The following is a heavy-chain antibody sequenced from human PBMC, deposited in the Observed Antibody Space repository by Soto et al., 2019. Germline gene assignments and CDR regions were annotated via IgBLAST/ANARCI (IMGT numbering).Heavy chain of an antibody. CDR3: ARESPYYYDSSGYGAPLY. V-gene: IGHV3-30-3*01. CDR2: ISYDGSNK. D-gene: IGHD3-22*01. CDR1: GSTFSSYA. J-gene: IGHJ1*01. Sequence: PGGSLRLSCAASGSTFSSYAMHWVRQAPGKGLEWVAVISYDGSNKYYADSVKGRFTISRDNSKNTLYLQMNSLRAEDTAVYYCARESPYYYDSSGYGAPLYWGQGTLVTVSS.